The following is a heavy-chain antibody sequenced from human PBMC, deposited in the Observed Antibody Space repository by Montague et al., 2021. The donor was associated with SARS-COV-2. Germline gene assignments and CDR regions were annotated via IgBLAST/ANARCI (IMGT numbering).Heavy chain of an antibody. J-gene: IGHJ4*02. D-gene: IGHD3-10*01. CDR1: GFTFSTYE. V-gene: IGHV3-48*03. Sequence: SLRLSCAASGFTFSTYEMNWVRQAPGKGLEWVSYISSSGSTIYYADSVKGRFTISRDNAKNSLYLQMNSLRAEDPAVYYCARDGRFGELDYWGQGTLVTVST. CDR2: ISSSGSTI. CDR3: ARDGRFGELDY.